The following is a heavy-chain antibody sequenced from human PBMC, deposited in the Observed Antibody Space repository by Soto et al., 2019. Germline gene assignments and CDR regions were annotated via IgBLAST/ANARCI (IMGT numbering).Heavy chain of an antibody. CDR3: TIVRVADSALDH. J-gene: IGHJ4*02. D-gene: IGHD3-10*02. CDR2: MSYDGSDT. Sequence: GGSLRLSCVGSGFIFSNSGMHWVRQTPGKGLEWVAFMSYDGSDTFYADSVKGRFTVSRDNSKNTLFLHMSNLRAEDTAMYYCTIVRVADSALDHWGQGTLVTVSS. V-gene: IGHV3-30*02. CDR1: GFIFSNSG.